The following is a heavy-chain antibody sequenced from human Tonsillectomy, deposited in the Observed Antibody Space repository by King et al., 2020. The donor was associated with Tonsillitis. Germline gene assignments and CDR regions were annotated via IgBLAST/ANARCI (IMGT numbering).Heavy chain of an antibody. V-gene: IGHV3-30*03. CDR3: VRSYGGNSNGLDY. CDR1: GFTFSTYD. CDR2: ISFDGTNK. J-gene: IGHJ4*02. D-gene: IGHD4-23*01. Sequence: VQLVESGGGVVQPGRSRRLSCAASGFTFSTYDMHWVRQAPGKGLEWVALISFDGTNKYYADSVNGRFTISRDNSKNTLYLQMNSLRAEDTAVYYCVRSYGGNSNGLDYWGQGTLGTVSS.